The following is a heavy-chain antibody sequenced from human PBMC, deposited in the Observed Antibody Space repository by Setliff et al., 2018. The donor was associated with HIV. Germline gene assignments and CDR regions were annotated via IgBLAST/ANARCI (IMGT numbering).Heavy chain of an antibody. Sequence: GGSLRLSCAASGFTFSSYGMHWVRQAPGKGLEWVAVIWYDGSNKYYADSVKGRFTISRDNSKNTRYLQMNSLRAEDTAVYYCVRDWRSGYDLNFDYWGQGTLVTVSS. V-gene: IGHV3-33*01. D-gene: IGHD5-12*01. J-gene: IGHJ4*02. CDR3: VRDWRSGYDLNFDY. CDR2: IWYDGSNK. CDR1: GFTFSSYG.